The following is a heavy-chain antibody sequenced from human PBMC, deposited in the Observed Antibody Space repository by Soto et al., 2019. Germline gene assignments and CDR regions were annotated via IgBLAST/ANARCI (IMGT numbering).Heavy chain of an antibody. CDR1: GVSMSNSSYY. V-gene: IGHV4-39*01. CDR3: ARHGSN. CDR2: IYYSGIT. J-gene: IGHJ4*02. Sequence: QLQLQESGPGLVKPSETLSLTCTVSGVSMSNSSYYWGWIRRPPGKGLEWIGTIYYSGITYYNPSLKSRVTISVDTSKNQFSLKLTFVTAADTAVYYCARHGSNWGQGTLVTVSS.